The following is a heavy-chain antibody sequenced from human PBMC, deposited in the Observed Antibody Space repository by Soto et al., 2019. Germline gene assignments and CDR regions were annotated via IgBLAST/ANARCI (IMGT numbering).Heavy chain of an antibody. CDR3: AKDPFGYSYGYRSGWFDP. Sequence: GTLLLACAASGFTCSSYAMSWVRQAPGKGLEWVSAISGSGGSTYYADSVKGRFTISRDNSKNTLYLQMNSLRAEDTAVYYCAKDPFGYSYGYRSGWFDPWGQGTLVTVYS. CDR1: GFTCSSYA. CDR2: ISGSGGST. D-gene: IGHD5-18*01. J-gene: IGHJ5*02. V-gene: IGHV3-23*01.